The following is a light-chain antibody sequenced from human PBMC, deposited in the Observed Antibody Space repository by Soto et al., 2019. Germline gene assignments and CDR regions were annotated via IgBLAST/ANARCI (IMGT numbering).Light chain of an antibody. CDR1: SSDIGGYDF. CDR2: EVN. Sequence: QSALTQPASVSGSPGQSITISCTGTSSDIGGYDFVSWYQRHPGKAPKLVIYEVNNRPSEVSNRFSGSKSGNTASLTISGLQPEDEADYYCNSYTHRYTFVLGTGTKLTVL. V-gene: IGLV2-14*01. J-gene: IGLJ1*01. CDR3: NSYTHRYTFV.